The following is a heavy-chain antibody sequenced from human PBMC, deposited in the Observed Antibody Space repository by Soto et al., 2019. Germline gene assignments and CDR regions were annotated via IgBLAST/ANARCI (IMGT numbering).Heavy chain of an antibody. V-gene: IGHV3-23*01. CDR3: ATIIIPAATNFY. CDR2: ISGSGGST. D-gene: IGHD2-2*01. Sequence: EVQLLESGGGLVQPGGSLRLSCAASGITFTAYAMSWVRQAPGKGLEWVSSISGSGGSTYYADPVKGRLTISRDNSKNTLYLQMNSLRAEDTAVYYCATIIIPAATNFYWGQGTLVTVSS. J-gene: IGHJ4*02. CDR1: GITFTAYA.